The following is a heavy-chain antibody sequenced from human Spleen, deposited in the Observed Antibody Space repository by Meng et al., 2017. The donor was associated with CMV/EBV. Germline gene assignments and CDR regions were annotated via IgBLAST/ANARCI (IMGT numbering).Heavy chain of an antibody. CDR3: AKVVDDSSGYAVLDY. V-gene: IGHV3-23*01. J-gene: IGHJ4*02. Sequence: GESLKISCAASGFTFSSYAMSWVRQAPGKGLEWVSAISGSGGSTYYADSVKGRFTISRDNSKNTLYLQINSLRAEDTAVYYCAKVVDDSSGYAVLDYWGQGTLVTVSS. CDR1: GFTFSSYA. CDR2: ISGSGGST. D-gene: IGHD3-22*01.